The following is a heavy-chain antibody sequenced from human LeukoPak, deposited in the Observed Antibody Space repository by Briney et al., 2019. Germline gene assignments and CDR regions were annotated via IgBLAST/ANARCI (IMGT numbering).Heavy chain of an antibody. Sequence: PSETLSLTCAVYGESFSGYYWSWIRQPPGKGLEWIGEINHSGSTNYNPSLKSRVTISVDTSKNQFSLKLSSVTAADTAVYYCARPLGYDILTGFDYWGQGTLVTVSS. V-gene: IGHV4-34*01. CDR1: GESFSGYY. CDR2: INHSGST. D-gene: IGHD3-9*01. J-gene: IGHJ4*02. CDR3: ARPLGYDILTGFDY.